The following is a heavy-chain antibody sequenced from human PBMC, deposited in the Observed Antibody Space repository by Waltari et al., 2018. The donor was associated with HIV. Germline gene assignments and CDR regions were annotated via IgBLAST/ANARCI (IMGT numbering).Heavy chain of an antibody. CDR2: IYYSGSV. J-gene: IGHJ3*01. CDR3: ARTINWADSFDL. CDR1: VGAISPYY. D-gene: IGHD7-27*01. Sequence: QVQLQESGPRLVKSSGTLSLTCRVPVGAISPYYCSWIRQSPGSGLEWIGYIYYSGSVDYNPSLKSRVTMSVDMSRNQFSLNLTSVTAADTATYYCARTINWADSFDLWGQGTKVIVSS. V-gene: IGHV4-59*01.